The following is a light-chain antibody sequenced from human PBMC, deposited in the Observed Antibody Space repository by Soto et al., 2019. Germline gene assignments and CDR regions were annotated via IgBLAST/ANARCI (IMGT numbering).Light chain of an antibody. CDR3: QQYGISPWT. J-gene: IGKJ1*01. CDR1: ESVSSSY. Sequence: EIVLTQSPGTLSLSPGERATLSCRASESVSSSYLAWYQQKPGQAPRLLIYGTSNRAAGIPDRFSGSGSGTDFPLTISRLEPEDFAVYHCQQYGISPWTFGQGTKVEIK. V-gene: IGKV3-20*01. CDR2: GTS.